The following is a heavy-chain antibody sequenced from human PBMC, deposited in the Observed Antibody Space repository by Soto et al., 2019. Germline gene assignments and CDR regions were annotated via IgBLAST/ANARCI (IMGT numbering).Heavy chain of an antibody. CDR2: ISYDGSNK. CDR3: AKGPEASPYFSGGSCYVLYYYYGMDV. Sequence: GGSLRLSCAASGFTFSSYGMHWVRQAPGKGLEWVAVISYDGSNKYYADSVKGRFTISRDNSKNTLYLQMNSLRAEDTAVYYCAKGPEASPYFSGGSCYVLYYYYGMDVWGQGTTVTVSS. CDR1: GFTFSSYG. V-gene: IGHV3-30*18. D-gene: IGHD2-15*01. J-gene: IGHJ6*02.